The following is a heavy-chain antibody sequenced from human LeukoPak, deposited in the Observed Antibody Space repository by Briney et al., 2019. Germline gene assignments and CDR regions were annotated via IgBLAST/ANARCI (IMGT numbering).Heavy chain of an antibody. D-gene: IGHD3/OR15-3a*01. J-gene: IGHJ5*02. Sequence: SETLSLTCAVYGGSFSGYYWSWIRQPPGKGLEWIGEINHSGSTNYNPSLKSRVTISVDTSKNQFSLKLSSVTAADTAVYYCARVLERFLDWYTTTYNWFDPWGQGSLVTVSS. V-gene: IGHV4-34*01. CDR3: ARVLERFLDWYTTTYNWFDP. CDR2: INHSGST. CDR1: GGSFSGYY.